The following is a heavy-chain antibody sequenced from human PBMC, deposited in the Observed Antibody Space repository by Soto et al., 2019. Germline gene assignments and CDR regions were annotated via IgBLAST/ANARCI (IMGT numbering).Heavy chain of an antibody. CDR2: ISYDGSNK. CDR3: AKEPRNGTGGGYGMDV. D-gene: IGHD3-16*01. Sequence: QVQLVESGGGVVQPGRSLRLSCAASGFRFSSYAINWVRQAPGKGLEWVAVISYDGSNKKYADAVKGRFTISRDNSKNTLFLQMNSLRGEDTAVYYCAKEPRNGTGGGYGMDVWGQGTTVTVSS. CDR1: GFRFSSYA. V-gene: IGHV3-30-3*01. J-gene: IGHJ6*02.